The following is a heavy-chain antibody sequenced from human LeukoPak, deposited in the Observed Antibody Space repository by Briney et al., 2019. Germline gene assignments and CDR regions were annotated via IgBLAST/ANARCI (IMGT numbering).Heavy chain of an antibody. Sequence: GGSLRLSCAASGFTFSSYWTHWVRQAPGKGLVWVSRINSDGSSTNYADSVKGRFTISRDNAKNTLYLQMNSLRAEDTAVYYCARGGYSSSWYPYWGQGTLVTVSS. CDR3: ARGGYSSSWYPY. CDR2: INSDGSST. CDR1: GFTFSSYW. J-gene: IGHJ4*02. V-gene: IGHV3-74*01. D-gene: IGHD6-13*01.